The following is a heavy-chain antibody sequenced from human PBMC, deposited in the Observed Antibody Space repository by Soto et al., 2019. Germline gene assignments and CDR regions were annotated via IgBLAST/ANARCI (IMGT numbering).Heavy chain of an antibody. D-gene: IGHD2-15*01. V-gene: IGHV1-46*01. CDR2: INPSGGST. CDR3: ARDTRPRYCSGGSCFVFSTRIPPDI. Sequence: ASVKVSCMASGYTFTSYYMHWVRQAPGQGLEWMGIINPSGGSTSYAQKFQGRVTMTRDTSTSTVYMELSSLRSEDTAVYYCARDTRPRYCSGGSCFVFSTRIPPDIWGQGTMVTVSS. CDR1: GYTFTSYY. J-gene: IGHJ3*02.